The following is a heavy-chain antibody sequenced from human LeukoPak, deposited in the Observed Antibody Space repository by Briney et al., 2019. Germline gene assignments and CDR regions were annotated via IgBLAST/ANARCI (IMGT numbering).Heavy chain of an antibody. CDR3: ATGHYDFGNNWFDP. Sequence: SETLSLTCTVSGGSISSSSYYWGWIRQPPGTGLEWIESIYYSGSTYYNPSLKSRVTISVDTSKNQFSLKLSSVTAADTAVYYCATGHYDFGNNWFDPWGQGTLVTVSS. V-gene: IGHV4-39*01. CDR2: IYYSGST. D-gene: IGHD3-3*01. CDR1: GGSISSSSYY. J-gene: IGHJ5*02.